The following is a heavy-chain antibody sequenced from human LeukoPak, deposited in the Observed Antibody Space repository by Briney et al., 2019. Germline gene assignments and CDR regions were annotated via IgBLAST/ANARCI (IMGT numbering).Heavy chain of an antibody. Sequence: GASVKVSCKASGYTFTGYDMNWVRLAPGQGLEWMGWIDPNSGGTNYAQKFQGRVTMTRDTSISTAYMELTRLSSDDTAVYYCARYLVRSCSWDYWIDAWGQGTTVTVSS. V-gene: IGHV1-2*02. CDR2: IDPNSGGT. CDR3: ARYLVRSCSWDYWIDA. D-gene: IGHD6-13*01. J-gene: IGHJ6*02. CDR1: GYTFTGYD.